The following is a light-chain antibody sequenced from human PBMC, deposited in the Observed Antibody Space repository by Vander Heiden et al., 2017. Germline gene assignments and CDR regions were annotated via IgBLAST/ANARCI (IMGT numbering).Light chain of an antibody. CDR1: QSIYSY. J-gene: IGKJ2*01. V-gene: IGKV1-39*01. CDR3: QQSYSTPYT. CDR2: AAS. Sequence: DIQMTQSPSSLSASVGDRVTITCRANQSIYSYLNWYQQKSGKVPKVLIYAASSLQSRVPSRFSGSGSGRDFTLTITSLQPEDFATYYYQQSYSTPYTFGYGTKLEIK.